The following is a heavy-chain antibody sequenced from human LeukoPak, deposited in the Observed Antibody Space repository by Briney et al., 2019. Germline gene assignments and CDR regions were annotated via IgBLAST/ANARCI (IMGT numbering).Heavy chain of an antibody. CDR2: MYYSAST. D-gene: IGHD3-22*01. Sequence: SETLSLTCTVPGVSISSGDYYWSWIRQPPGKGLEWIGYMYYSASTYYNPSLKSRLTISLDTSKNQFSLKLSSVTAADTAVYYCARPYYYDSRIDPWGQGTLVTVSS. CDR3: ARPYYYDSRIDP. J-gene: IGHJ5*02. V-gene: IGHV4-30-4*01. CDR1: GVSISSGDYY.